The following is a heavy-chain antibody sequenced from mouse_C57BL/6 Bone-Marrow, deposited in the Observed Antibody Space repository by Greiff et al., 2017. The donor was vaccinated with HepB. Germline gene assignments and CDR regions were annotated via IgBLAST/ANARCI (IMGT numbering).Heavy chain of an antibody. CDR3: ARLTTVVAQYYAMDY. CDR2: IDPSDSYT. D-gene: IGHD1-1*01. V-gene: IGHV1-69*01. CDR1: GYTFTSYW. J-gene: IGHJ4*01. Sequence: VKLQQPGAELVMPGASVKLSCKASGYTFTSYWMHWVKQRPGQGLEWIGEIDPSDSYTNYNQKFKGKSTLTVDKSSSTAYMQLSSLTSEDSAVYYCARLTTVVAQYYAMDYWDQGTSVTVSS.